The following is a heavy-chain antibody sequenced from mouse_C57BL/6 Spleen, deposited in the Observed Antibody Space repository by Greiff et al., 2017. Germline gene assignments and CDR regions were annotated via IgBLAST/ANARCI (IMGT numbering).Heavy chain of an antibody. CDR1: GYAFSSYW. CDR2: IYPGDGGT. Sequence: VKLLESGAELVKPGASVKISCKASGYAFSSYWMNWVKQRPGKGLEWIGQIYPGDGGTNYNGKFKGKATLTADKSSSTAYMQLSSLTSEDSAVYFCTRRADGYYAYWGTGTLVTVSA. J-gene: IGHJ3*01. CDR3: TRRADGYYAY. D-gene: IGHD2-3*01. V-gene: IGHV1-80*01.